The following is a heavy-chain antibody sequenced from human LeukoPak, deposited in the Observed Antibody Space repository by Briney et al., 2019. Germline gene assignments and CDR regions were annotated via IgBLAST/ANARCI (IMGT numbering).Heavy chain of an antibody. Sequence: SQTLSLTCAISGDSVSSNSAAWNWIRQSPSRGLEWLGRTYYRSNWINDFALSVKSRITINPDTSKNQFSLQLNSVTPEDTAVYYCAKNYGDSNWFDPWGQGTLVTVSS. D-gene: IGHD4-17*01. CDR3: AKNYGDSNWFDP. CDR1: GDSVSSNSAA. J-gene: IGHJ5*02. CDR2: TYYRSNWIN. V-gene: IGHV6-1*01.